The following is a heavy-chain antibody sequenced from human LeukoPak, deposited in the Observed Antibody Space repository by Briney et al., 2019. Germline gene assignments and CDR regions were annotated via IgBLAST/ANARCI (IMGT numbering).Heavy chain of an antibody. J-gene: IGHJ4*02. CDR3: ARDGGASQDLFLDY. D-gene: IGHD3-16*01. Sequence: SQTLSLTCTVSGGSISSGGYYWSWIRQHPGKGLEWIGYIYYSGSTYYNPSLKSRVTMSVDTSKNQFSLKLSSVTAADTAEYYCARDGGASQDLFLDYWGQGTLVTVSS. CDR1: GGSISSGGYY. V-gene: IGHV4-31*03. CDR2: IYYSGST.